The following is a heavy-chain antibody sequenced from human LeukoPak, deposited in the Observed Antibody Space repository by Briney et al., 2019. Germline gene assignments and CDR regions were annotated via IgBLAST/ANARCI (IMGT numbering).Heavy chain of an antibody. D-gene: IGHD5-18*01. Sequence: SETLSLTCAVSGGSISSGGSSWSWIRQPPGKGLEWIGYIYHSGSTYYNPSLKSRVTISVDRSKNQFSLKLSSVTAADTAVYYCARGPPGTAMVTVWGQGTLVTVSS. CDR2: IYHSGST. CDR1: GGSISSGGSS. CDR3: ARGPPGTAMVTV. J-gene: IGHJ4*02. V-gene: IGHV4-30-2*01.